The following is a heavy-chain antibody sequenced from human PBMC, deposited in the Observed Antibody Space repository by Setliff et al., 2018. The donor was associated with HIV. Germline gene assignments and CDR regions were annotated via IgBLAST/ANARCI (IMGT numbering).Heavy chain of an antibody. D-gene: IGHD6-13*01. CDR2: ISGSGGST. CDR1: GFSFSTYA. CDR3: AKDHPIAASGFDN. J-gene: IGHJ4*02. V-gene: IGHV3-23*01. Sequence: GALRLSCAASGFSFSTYAMNWVRQAPGKGLEWVSSISGSGGSTYYADSVKGRFTISRDNSKNTLYLQMNTLRAEDTAVYYCAKDHPIAASGFDNWGQGTLVTVSS.